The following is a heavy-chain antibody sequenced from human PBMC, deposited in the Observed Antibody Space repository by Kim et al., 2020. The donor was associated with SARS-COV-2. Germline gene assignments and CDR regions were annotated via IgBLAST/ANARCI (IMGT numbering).Heavy chain of an antibody. V-gene: IGHV3-30*18. CDR3: AKDQVDTGRSSPFDY. J-gene: IGHJ4*02. CDR2: ISYDGRNK. D-gene: IGHD6-6*01. Sequence: GGSLRLSCAASGFTFSSYGMNWVRQAPGKGLEWVAVISYDGRNKHYADSVKGRFTIFRDNSKNTLHLQLNSLKTEDTAVYYCAKDQVDTGRSSPFDYWGQGTLVTVSS. CDR1: GFTFSSYG.